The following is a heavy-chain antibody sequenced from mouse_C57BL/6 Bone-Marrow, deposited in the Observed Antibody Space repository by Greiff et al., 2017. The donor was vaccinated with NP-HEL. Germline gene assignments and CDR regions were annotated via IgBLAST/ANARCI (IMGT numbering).Heavy chain of an antibody. J-gene: IGHJ3*01. CDR1: GYTFTTYW. CDR2: IDPSDSYT. V-gene: IGHV1-50*01. CDR3: ARKAYYGRSYEFAY. D-gene: IGHD1-1*01. Sequence: QVQLQQSGAELVKPGASVKLSCKASGYTFTTYWMQWVKQRPGQGLEWIGEIDPSDSYTNYTQKFKGKATLTVDTSSSTAYMQLSSLTSEDSAVYYCARKAYYGRSYEFAYWGQGTLVTVSA.